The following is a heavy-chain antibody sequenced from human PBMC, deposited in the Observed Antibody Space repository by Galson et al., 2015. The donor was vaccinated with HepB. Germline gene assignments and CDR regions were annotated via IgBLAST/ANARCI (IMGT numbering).Heavy chain of an antibody. CDR1: GFTYDSFW. J-gene: IGHJ3*01. CDR2: IKQDGTEK. D-gene: IGHD1-7*01. CDR3: ARGELILVALDV. V-gene: IGHV3-7*03. Sequence: SLRLSCAASGFTYDSFWMNWVRQVPGKGLQWVATIKQDGTEKYYTDAVKGRFTISRDNARNSVNLQMNSLRAEDTAVYHCARGELILVALDVWGQGTMVTVSS.